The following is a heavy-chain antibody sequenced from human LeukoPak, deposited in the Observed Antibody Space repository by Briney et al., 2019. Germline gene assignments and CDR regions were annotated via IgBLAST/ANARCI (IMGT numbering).Heavy chain of an antibody. D-gene: IGHD3-22*01. J-gene: IGHJ4*02. CDR3: AREIYYDSSGYQY. CDR2: INPNSGGT. CDR1: GYTFTGYY. V-gene: IGHV1-2*02. Sequence: ASVKVSCKASGYTFTGYYMHWVRQAPGQGLEWMGWINPNSGGTNYAQKFQGRVTMTRDTSISTAYMELSRLRSDDTAVYYCAREIYYDSSGYQYWGQGTLVTVSS.